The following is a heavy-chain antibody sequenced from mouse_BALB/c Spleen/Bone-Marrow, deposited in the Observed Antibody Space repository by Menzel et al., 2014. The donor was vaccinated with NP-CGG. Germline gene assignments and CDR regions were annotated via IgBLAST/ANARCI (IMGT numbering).Heavy chain of an antibody. V-gene: IGHV14-3*02. J-gene: IGHJ4*01. CDR2: IDPANGNT. D-gene: IGHD4-1*01. CDR1: GFNIKDTY. Sequence: VHVKQSGAELVKPGASVKLSCTASGFNIKDTYMHWVKQRPEQGLEWIGRIDPANGNTKYDPKFQGKATITADTSSNTAYLQLSSLTSEETAVYYCARWEYYAMDYWGQGTSVTVSS. CDR3: ARWEYYAMDY.